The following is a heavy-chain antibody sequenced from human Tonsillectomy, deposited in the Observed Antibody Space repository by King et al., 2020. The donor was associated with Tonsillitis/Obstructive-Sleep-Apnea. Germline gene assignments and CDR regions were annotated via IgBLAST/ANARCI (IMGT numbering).Heavy chain of an antibody. D-gene: IGHD2-2*01. J-gene: IGHJ6*03. CDR3: AKGGDCSSSSCFSHYTYYYYMDV. CDR1: GGSITSGNW. CDR2: IYHSGST. Sequence: VQLQESGPGLVKPSGTLSLTCAVSGGSITSGNWWTWVRQPPGKGLEWIGEIYHSGSTNYNPSLKSRLTLSVDRSKNQFSLKLTSVTAADTAVYYCAKGGDCSSSSCFSHYTYYYYMDVWGRGTTVTVSS. V-gene: IGHV4-4*02.